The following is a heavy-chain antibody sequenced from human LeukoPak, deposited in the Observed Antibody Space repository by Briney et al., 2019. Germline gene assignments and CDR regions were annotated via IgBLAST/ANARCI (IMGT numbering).Heavy chain of an antibody. D-gene: IGHD5-12*01. V-gene: IGHV3-33*08. CDR2: IWYGGSNK. CDR1: GFTFSSYG. CDR3: ATQVGYSGYDLGH. Sequence: PGGSLRLSCAASGFTFSSYGMHWVRQAPGKGLEWVAVIWYGGSNKYYADSVKGRFTISRDNSKNTLYLQMNSLRAEDTAVYYCATQVGYSGYDLGHWGQETLVTVSS. J-gene: IGHJ4*02.